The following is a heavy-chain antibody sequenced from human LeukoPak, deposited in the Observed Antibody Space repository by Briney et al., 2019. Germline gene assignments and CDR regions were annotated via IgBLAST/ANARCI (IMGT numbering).Heavy chain of an antibody. V-gene: IGHV4-59*01. CDR2: IYYSGST. J-gene: IGHJ4*02. CDR3: ASPKGF. CDR1: GGSISNNY. Sequence: SETLSLTCTVSGGSISNNYCSWFRQPPGKGLEWIGYIYYSGSTNYNPSLKSRVTISVDTSKSQFSLKLSSVTAADTAVYYCASPKGFWGQGTLVTVSS.